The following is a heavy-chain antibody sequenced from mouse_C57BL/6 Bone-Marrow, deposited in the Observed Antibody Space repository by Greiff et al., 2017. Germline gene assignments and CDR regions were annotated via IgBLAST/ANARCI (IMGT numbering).Heavy chain of an antibody. CDR2: INPSSGYT. CDR1: GYTFTSYW. Sequence: VQLQQSGAELAKPGASVKLSCKASGYTFTSYWMHWVKQRPGQGLEWIGYINPSSGYTKYNQKFKDKATLTADKSSSTAYMQLSSLTYEDSAVYYCARMVTTRYWYFDVWGTGTTVTVSS. D-gene: IGHD2-2*01. CDR3: ARMVTTRYWYFDV. V-gene: IGHV1-7*01. J-gene: IGHJ1*03.